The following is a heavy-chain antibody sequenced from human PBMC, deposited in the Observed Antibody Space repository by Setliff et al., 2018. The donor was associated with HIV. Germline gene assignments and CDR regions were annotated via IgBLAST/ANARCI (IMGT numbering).Heavy chain of an antibody. J-gene: IGHJ1*01. CDR2: VVPTIHEA. Sequence: ASVKVSCKASGVTFNYSFITWVRQAPGQGLEWMGGVVPTIHEATYAQKFQGRVTITADESATTVYMEMSGLTSEDTAIYYCARGADESGYFYREYCQHWGQGTLVTVPS. D-gene: IGHD3-22*01. CDR1: GVTFNYSF. V-gene: IGHV1-69*13. CDR3: ARGADESGYFYREYCQH.